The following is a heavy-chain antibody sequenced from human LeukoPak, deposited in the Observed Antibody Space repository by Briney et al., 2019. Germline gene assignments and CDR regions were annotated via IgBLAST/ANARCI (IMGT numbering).Heavy chain of an antibody. D-gene: IGHD5-24*01. V-gene: IGHV5-51*01. CDR1: GYTFTSYW. J-gene: IGHJ4*02. Sequence: GESLKISCKGTGYTFTSYWIGWGRQVRGKGREWMGIIYPGYAVTRYSPSFQGQVTISADNSISTAYLQWSSLKAADTAMYYCARRGDGYNLNFDYWGQGTLVTVSS. CDR2: IYPGYAVT. CDR3: ARRGDGYNLNFDY.